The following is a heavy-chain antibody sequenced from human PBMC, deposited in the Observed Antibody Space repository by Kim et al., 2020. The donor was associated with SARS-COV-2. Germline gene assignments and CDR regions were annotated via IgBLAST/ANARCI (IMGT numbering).Heavy chain of an antibody. CDR3: ARDKGTVTTSPGYFDY. Sequence: SETLSLTCTVSGGSISSYYWSWIRQPPGKGLEWIGYIYYSGSTNYNPSLKSRVTISVDTSKNQLSLKLSSVTAADTAVYYCARDKGTVTTSPGYFDYWGQGTLVTVSS. V-gene: IGHV4-59*01. J-gene: IGHJ4*02. CDR1: GGSISSYY. D-gene: IGHD4-17*01. CDR2: IYYSGST.